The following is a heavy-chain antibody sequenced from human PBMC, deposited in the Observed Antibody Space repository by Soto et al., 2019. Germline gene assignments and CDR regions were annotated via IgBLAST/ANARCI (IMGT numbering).Heavy chain of an antibody. D-gene: IGHD1-26*01. CDR2: ISYDGSNK. CDR1: GFTFSSYV. CDR3: ARERVGATAFDI. J-gene: IGHJ3*02. Sequence: PGGSLRLSCAASGFTFSSYVMHWVRQAPGKGLEWVAVISYDGSNKYYADSVKGRFTISRDNSKNTLYLQMNSLRAEDTAVYYCARERVGATAFDIWGQGTMVTVSS. V-gene: IGHV3-30-3*01.